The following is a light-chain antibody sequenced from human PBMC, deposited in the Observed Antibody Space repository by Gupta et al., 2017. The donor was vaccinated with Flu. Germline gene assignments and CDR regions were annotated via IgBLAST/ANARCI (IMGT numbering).Light chain of an antibody. CDR3: QQYYGTPWT. V-gene: IGKV4-1*01. CDR1: QSVLYSANNNNY. J-gene: IGKJ1*01. CDR2: RAT. Sequence: DIVITQSPDSLAVSLGEWPSINCKSSQSVLYSANNNNYLAWYQQKPRQPTKLLIYRATTRESGVPDRCSGSGSGADFTPTSSSLQAEDVAVYYCQQYYGTPWTFGQGTKVEIK.